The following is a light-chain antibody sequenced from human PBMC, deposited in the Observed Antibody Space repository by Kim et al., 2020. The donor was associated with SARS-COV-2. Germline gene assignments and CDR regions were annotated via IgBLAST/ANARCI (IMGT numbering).Light chain of an antibody. CDR3: QQYHTAHWT. CDR1: PCNSSSH. CDR2: CEF. V-gene: IGKV3D-7*01. Sequence: GERASPPCTCRPCNSSSHLGWYQQKQGQAPRLLIFCEFSRATGILERFVGSGSGTEFTLTISSLQPEDYAVYYCQQYHTAHWTFGQGTKVDIK. J-gene: IGKJ1*01.